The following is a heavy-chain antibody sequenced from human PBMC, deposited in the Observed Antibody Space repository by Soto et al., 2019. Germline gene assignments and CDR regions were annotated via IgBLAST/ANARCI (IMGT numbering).Heavy chain of an antibody. J-gene: IGHJ5*02. D-gene: IGHD6-13*01. CDR1: GGSISSYY. V-gene: IGHV4-59*01. CDR2: IHYSGST. Sequence: SETLSLTCTVSGGSISSYYWSWIRQPPGKGLEWIGYIHYSGSTNYNPSLKSRVTISVDTSKKQFSLKLSSVTAADTAVYYCARIIAVAGTSDWFDPWGQGSLVTVSS. CDR3: ARIIAVAGTSDWFDP.